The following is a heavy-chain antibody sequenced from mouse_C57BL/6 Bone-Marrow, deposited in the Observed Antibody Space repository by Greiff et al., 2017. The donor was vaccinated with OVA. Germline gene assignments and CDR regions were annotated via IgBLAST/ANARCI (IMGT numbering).Heavy chain of an antibody. CDR1: TIDFSSYW. J-gene: IGHJ4*01. V-gene: IGHV4-1*01. CDR3: ARLGYAMDY. Sequence: PAATIDFSSYWMCWVRRAPGQGLEWIGDIIPDSRTIAYAPFVAGEFIIFRDNAKNTLYLQMNKVISEDTALYDCARLGYAMDYWGQGTSVTVSS. CDR2: IIPDSRTI.